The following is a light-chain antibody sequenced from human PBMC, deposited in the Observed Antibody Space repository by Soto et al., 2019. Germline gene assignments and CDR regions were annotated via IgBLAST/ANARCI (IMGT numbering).Light chain of an antibody. V-gene: IGKV1-6*01. CDR2: AAS. Sequence: AIQMTQAPSSLSASVGERVTISCRASQGIRDELGWYQQKPGKAPMLLIYAASSLQSGVPSRFRGSGSGTDFILTISSLQPEDFATYYCLQDYNYPWTFGQGTKVEIK. J-gene: IGKJ1*01. CDR3: LQDYNYPWT. CDR1: QGIRDE.